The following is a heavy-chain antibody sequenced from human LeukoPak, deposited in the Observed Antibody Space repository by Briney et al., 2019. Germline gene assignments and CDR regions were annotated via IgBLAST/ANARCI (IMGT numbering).Heavy chain of an antibody. V-gene: IGHV1-69*13. CDR1: GGTFSSYA. Sequence: SVKVSCKASGGTFSSYAISWVRQAPGQGLEWMGGIIPIFGTANYAQKFQGRVTITADESTSAAYMELSSLRSEDTAVYYCARAYYYDSSGYYTPLRDWGQGTLVTVSS. D-gene: IGHD3-22*01. CDR2: IIPIFGTA. J-gene: IGHJ4*02. CDR3: ARAYYYDSSGYYTPLRD.